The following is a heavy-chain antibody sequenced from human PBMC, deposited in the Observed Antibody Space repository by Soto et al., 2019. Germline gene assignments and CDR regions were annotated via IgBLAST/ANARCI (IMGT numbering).Heavy chain of an antibody. J-gene: IGHJ4*02. Sequence: GESLKISCKGSGYSFTSYWIGWVRQMPGKGLEWMGIIYPGDSDTRYSPSFQGQVTISADKSISTAYLQWSSLKASDTAMYYCARLRTTVTTPYIVDVPDYWGQGTLVTVSS. CDR3: ARLRTTVTTPYIVDVPDY. D-gene: IGHD4-17*01. CDR2: IYPGDSDT. V-gene: IGHV5-51*01. CDR1: GYSFTSYW.